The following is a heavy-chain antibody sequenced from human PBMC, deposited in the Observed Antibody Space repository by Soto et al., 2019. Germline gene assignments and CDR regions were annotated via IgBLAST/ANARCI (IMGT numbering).Heavy chain of an antibody. Sequence: EVQLVESGGGLVQPGGSLRLSCAGSGFTLSDHYIDWVRQAPGKGLEWVGRSRDKAQGYSTAYAASVKGRFTTSRDESKNSVYLEMNSLSSEDTAVYFCAKTITTFGGSSTGRGALLDYWGQGILVTVSS. J-gene: IGHJ4*02. CDR2: SRDKAQGYST. CDR1: GFTLSDHY. CDR3: AKTITTFGGSSTGRGALLDY. V-gene: IGHV3-72*01. D-gene: IGHD3-3*01.